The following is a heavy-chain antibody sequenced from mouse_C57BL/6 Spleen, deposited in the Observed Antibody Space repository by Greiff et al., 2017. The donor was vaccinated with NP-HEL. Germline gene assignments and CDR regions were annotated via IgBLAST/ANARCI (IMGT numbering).Heavy chain of an antibody. Sequence: QVQLQQPGAELVKPGASVKLSCKASGYTFTSYWMQWVKQRPGQGLEWIGEIDPSDSYTNYNQKFTGKATLTVDTSSSTAYMQLSSLTSEDSAVYYCARSFTTVVARYFDVWGTGTTVTVSS. CDR2: IDPSDSYT. CDR3: ARSFTTVVARYFDV. V-gene: IGHV1-50*01. J-gene: IGHJ1*03. D-gene: IGHD1-1*01. CDR1: GYTFTSYW.